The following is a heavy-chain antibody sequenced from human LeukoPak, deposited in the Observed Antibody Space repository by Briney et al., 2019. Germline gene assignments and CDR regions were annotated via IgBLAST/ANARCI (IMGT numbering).Heavy chain of an antibody. CDR2: INHSGST. Sequence: SETLSLTCAVYGGSFSGYYWSWIRQPPGKGLEWIGEINHSGSTNYNSSLKSRVTISVDTSKNQFSLKLSSVTAADTAVYYCARVGTTYDYVWGSYRYNDYWGQGTLVTVSS. D-gene: IGHD3-16*02. CDR1: GGSFSGYY. V-gene: IGHV4-34*01. J-gene: IGHJ4*02. CDR3: ARVGTTYDYVWGSYRYNDY.